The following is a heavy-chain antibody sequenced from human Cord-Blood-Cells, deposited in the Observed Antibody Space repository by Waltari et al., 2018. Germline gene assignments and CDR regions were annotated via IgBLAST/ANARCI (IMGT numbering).Heavy chain of an antibody. D-gene: IGHD1-26*01. J-gene: IGHJ6*02. Sequence: QVQLVQSGAEVKKPGSSVKVYCKASGGTFSSYAYRWVRQAPGQGLECMGGIIPIFGTANYAQKFQGRVTITADESTSTAYMELSSLRSEDTAVYYCARWGLDGSGSYYYYYGMDVWGQGTTVTVSS. V-gene: IGHV1-69*01. CDR2: IIPIFGTA. CDR1: GGTFSSYA. CDR3: ARWGLDGSGSYYYYYGMDV.